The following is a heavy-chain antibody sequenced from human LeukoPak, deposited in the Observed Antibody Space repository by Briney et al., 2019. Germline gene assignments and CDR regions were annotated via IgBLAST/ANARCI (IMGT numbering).Heavy chain of an antibody. CDR3: ASGYSPYYDILTGYYPR. Sequence: GWSLRLSCAASGFTFSSYAMHWVRQAPGKGLEWVAVISYDGSNKYYADSVKGRSTISRDNSKNTLYLQMNSLRAEDTAVYYCASGYSPYYDILTGYYPRWGQGTLVTVSS. D-gene: IGHD3-9*01. J-gene: IGHJ4*02. V-gene: IGHV3-30-3*01. CDR2: ISYDGSNK. CDR1: GFTFSSYA.